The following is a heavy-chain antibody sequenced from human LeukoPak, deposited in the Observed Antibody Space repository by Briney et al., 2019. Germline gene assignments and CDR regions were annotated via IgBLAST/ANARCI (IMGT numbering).Heavy chain of an antibody. J-gene: IGHJ5*02. CDR3: ARRPYSSSSRSRWFDP. V-gene: IGHV4-34*01. D-gene: IGHD6-6*01. Sequence: TSETLSHTCAVYGGSFGGYYWSWIRQPPGKGLEWIGEINHSGSTNYNPSLKSRVTISVDTSKNQFSLKLSSVTAADTAVYYCARRPYSSSSRSRWFDPWGQGTLVTVSS. CDR1: GGSFGGYY. CDR2: INHSGST.